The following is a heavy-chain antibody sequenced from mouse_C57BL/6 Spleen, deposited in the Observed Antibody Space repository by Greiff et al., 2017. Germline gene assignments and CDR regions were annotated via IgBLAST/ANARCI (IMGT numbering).Heavy chain of an antibody. CDR2: IYPGDGDT. D-gene: IGHD2-4*01. V-gene: IGHV1-80*01. CDR3: VRFYDYVYYAMDY. Sequence: QVQLQQSGAELVKPGASVKISCKASGYAFSSYWMNWVKQRPGKGLEWIGQIYPGDGDTNYNGKFKGKATLTADKSSSTAYMQLSSLTSEDSAVYVGVRFYDYVYYAMDYWGQGTSVTVSS. J-gene: IGHJ4*01. CDR1: GYAFSSYW.